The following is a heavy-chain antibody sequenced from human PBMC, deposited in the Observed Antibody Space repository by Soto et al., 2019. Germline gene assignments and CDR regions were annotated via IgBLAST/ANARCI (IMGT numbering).Heavy chain of an antibody. D-gene: IGHD1-26*01. J-gene: IGHJ6*02. V-gene: IGHV3-30*16. CDR2: ISYDGSNK. Sequence: QVQLVQSGAEVKKPGSSVKVSCKASGGTFSSYAISWVRQAPGQGLEWVAVISYDGSNKYYADSVKGRFTISRDNSKNTLYLQMNSLRAEDTAVYYCANAIVGATSGPLYYYYYGMDVWGQGTTVTVSS. CDR3: ANAIVGATSGPLYYYYYGMDV. CDR1: GGTFSSYA.